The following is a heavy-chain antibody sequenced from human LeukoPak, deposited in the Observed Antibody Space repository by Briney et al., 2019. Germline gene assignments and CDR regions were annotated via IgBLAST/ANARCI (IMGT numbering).Heavy chain of an antibody. CDR1: GGSISSYY. V-gene: IGHV4-4*07. D-gene: IGHD3-10*01. J-gene: IGHJ4*01. Sequence: SETLSLTCTVSGGSISSYYWSWIRQPAGKGLEWIGRIYTSGSTNYNPSLKSRVTMSVDTSKNQFSLKLSSVTAADTAVYYCAVGERVVQGVRQYYFDYWGHGTLVTVSS. CDR2: IYTSGST. CDR3: AVGERVVQGVRQYYFDY.